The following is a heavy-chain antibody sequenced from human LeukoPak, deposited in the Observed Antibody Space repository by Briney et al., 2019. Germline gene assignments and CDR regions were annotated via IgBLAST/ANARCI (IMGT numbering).Heavy chain of an antibody. D-gene: IGHD4-23*01. V-gene: IGHV4-61*02. CDR3: ARGEDDYGGKGRFDY. CDR2: IYTSGST. J-gene: IGHJ4*02. CDR1: GGSISSGSYY. Sequence: PSETLSLTCTVSGGSISSGSYYWSWIRQPAGKGLEWIGRIYTSGSTNYNPFLKSRVTISVDTSKNQFSLKLSSVTAADTAVYYCARGEDDYGGKGRFDYWGQGTLVTVSS.